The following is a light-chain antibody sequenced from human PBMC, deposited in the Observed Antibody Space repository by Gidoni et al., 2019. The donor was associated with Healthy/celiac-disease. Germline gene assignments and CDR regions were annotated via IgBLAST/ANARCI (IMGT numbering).Light chain of an antibody. CDR3: QSADISGTCVV. CDR1: ALPKQY. J-gene: IGLJ2*01. CDR2: KDS. V-gene: IGLV3-25*03. Sequence: SYELTQPPSVSVYPGQTARITCSGDALPKQYAYWYPQKPGQAPVLVIYKDSERPSGIPERFSCSSSGTTVTLTISGVQAEDEADYYCQSADISGTCVVFCGGTKLTVL.